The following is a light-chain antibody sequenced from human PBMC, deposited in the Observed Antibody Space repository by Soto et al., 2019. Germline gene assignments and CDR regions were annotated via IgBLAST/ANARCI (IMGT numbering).Light chain of an antibody. CDR1: QDIRSR. CDR3: QQANILPPV. CDR2: SAT. Sequence: IEMTQSPSSVSASVGDRVTITCRASQDIRSRLAWYQHKPGNAPNLLIYSATTLQSGVPYRFSGSGSGTYFTLAISSLQPEDFATYYCQQANILPPVFGGGTRVEI. V-gene: IGKV1-12*01. J-gene: IGKJ4*01.